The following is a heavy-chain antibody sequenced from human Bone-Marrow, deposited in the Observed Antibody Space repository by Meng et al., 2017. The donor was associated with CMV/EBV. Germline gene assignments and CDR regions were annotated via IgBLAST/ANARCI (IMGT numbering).Heavy chain of an antibody. V-gene: IGHV4-39*07. CDR1: GGSISSSSYY. CDR3: ARKIEMATISGYFDY. J-gene: IGHJ4*02. Sequence: SETLSLTCTVSGGSISSSSYYWGWIRQPPGKGLEWIGSIYYSGSTYYNPSLKSRVTISVDTSKNQFSLQLSSVTAADTAVYYCARKIEMATISGYFDYWGQGTLVTVSS. CDR2: IYYSGST. D-gene: IGHD5-24*01.